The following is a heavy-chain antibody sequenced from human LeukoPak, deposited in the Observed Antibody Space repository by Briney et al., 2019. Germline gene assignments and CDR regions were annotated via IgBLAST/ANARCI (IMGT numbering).Heavy chain of an antibody. V-gene: IGHV5-51*01. CDR1: GYRFTSFW. CDR2: IYPGDSDT. CDR3: ARLGACSGNTCYSGDF. D-gene: IGHD2-15*01. Sequence: GESLKISCKGSGYRFTSFWIGWVRHMREKGLEWMGIIYPGDSDTRYRPSFQGQVTISADKSISTAYLQWSSLKASDTAIYYCARLGACSGNTCYSGDFWGQGTLVTVSS. J-gene: IGHJ4*02.